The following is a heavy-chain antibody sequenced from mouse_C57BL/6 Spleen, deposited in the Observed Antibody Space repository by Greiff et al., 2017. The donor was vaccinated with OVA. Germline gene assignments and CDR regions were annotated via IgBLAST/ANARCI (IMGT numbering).Heavy chain of an antibody. CDR3: ARVIVAKAMDY. V-gene: IGHV3-6*01. D-gene: IGHD1-1*01. J-gene: IGHJ4*01. Sequence: ESGPGLVKPSQSLSLTCSVTGYSITSGYYWNWIRQFPGNKLEWMGYISYDGSNNYNPSLKNRISITRDTSKNQFFLKLNSVTTEDTATYYCARVIVAKAMDYWGQGTSVTVSS. CDR2: ISYDGSN. CDR1: GYSITSGYY.